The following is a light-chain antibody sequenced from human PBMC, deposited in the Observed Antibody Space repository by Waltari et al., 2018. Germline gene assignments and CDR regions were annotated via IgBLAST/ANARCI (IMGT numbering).Light chain of an antibody. V-gene: IGKV1-39*01. CDR1: QSITNY. J-gene: IGKJ2*01. CDR3: QQSYSTPYT. CDR2: AAS. Sequence: DIQMTQSPSSLSVFLGDRVTITCRASQSITNYLNWYQEKPGKAPKLLIYAASGLQGGVPSRFSGSGSGTDFTLTISSLQAEDFATYYCQQSYSTPYTFGQGTKLEIK.